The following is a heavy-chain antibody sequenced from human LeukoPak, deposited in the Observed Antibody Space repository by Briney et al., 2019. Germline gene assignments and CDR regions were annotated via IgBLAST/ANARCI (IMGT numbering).Heavy chain of an antibody. CDR1: GDSISSSSYY. D-gene: IGHD3-10*01. CDR3: ARLYYYGSGSYLSGFDI. CDR2: VHHSGST. J-gene: IGHJ3*02. Sequence: SETLSLTCTVSGDSISSSSYYWGWIRQPPGKGLEWIGSVHHSGSTYYTPSLKSRVTISVDPSKNQFSLKLSSVTAADTAVYQCARLYYYGSGSYLSGFDIWGQGTMVTVSS. V-gene: IGHV4-39*01.